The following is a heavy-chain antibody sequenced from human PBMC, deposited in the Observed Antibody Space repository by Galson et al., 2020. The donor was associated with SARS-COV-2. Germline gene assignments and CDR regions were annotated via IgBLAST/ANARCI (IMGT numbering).Heavy chain of an antibody. Sequence: SETLSLTCAVYGGSFSGYYWSWIRQPPGKGLEWIGEINHSGSTNYNPSLKSRVTISVDTSKNQFSLKLSSVTAADTAVYYCAGYCSSTSCYDNWFDPWGQGTLVTVSS. CDR2: INHSGST. CDR3: AGYCSSTSCYDNWFDP. CDR1: GGSFSGYY. D-gene: IGHD2-2*01. V-gene: IGHV4-34*01. J-gene: IGHJ5*02.